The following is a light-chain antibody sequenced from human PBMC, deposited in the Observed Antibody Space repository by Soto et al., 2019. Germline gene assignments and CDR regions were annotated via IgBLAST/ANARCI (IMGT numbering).Light chain of an antibody. CDR1: RSNIGNNY. Sequence: QSVLTQPPSASGTAGQRVTISCSGGRSNIGNNYVFWYQLLPGVTPRLLIYKDNKRPSGVPDRFSGSKSGTSASLAVSGLRYEDEADYYCATWADSLVWVFGGGTQVTFL. CDR3: ATWADSLVWV. J-gene: IGLJ3*02. V-gene: IGLV1-47*01. CDR2: KDN.